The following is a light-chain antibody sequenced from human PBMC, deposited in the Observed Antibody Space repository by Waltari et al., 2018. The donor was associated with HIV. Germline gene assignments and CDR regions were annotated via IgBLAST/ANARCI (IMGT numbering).Light chain of an antibody. Sequence: QSLLTQPPSVSATPGQRITIPCTGNKSNIGAGHDVHWYLQLPGTAPRLLIFANSNRPSGVPDRISGSKSTASASLAITGLQAEDEGYYYCQSSDIRLHGLWVFGGGTKVTVL. J-gene: IGLJ3*02. CDR1: KSNIGAGHD. V-gene: IGLV1-40*01. CDR2: ANS. CDR3: QSSDIRLHGLWV.